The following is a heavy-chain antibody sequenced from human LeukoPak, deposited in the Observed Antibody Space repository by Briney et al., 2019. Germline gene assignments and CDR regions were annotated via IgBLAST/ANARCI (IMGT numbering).Heavy chain of an antibody. CDR1: GYTFTSYG. Sequence: ASVKVSCKASGYTFTSYGITWVRQAPGQGPEWMGWISAYNGNTNYAQKFQGRVTMTRDTSISTAYMELNRLRSDDTAVYYCASGFWSGYYTGAYWGQGTLVTVSS. V-gene: IGHV1-18*01. CDR3: ASGFWSGYYTGAY. CDR2: ISAYNGNT. J-gene: IGHJ4*02. D-gene: IGHD3-3*01.